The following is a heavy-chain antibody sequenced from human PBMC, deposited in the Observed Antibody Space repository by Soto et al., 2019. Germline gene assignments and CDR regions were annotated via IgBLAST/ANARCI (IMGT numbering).Heavy chain of an antibody. CDR3: ARAHAPTLPFDY. D-gene: IGHD2-15*01. CDR1: GGSVSNKTYY. V-gene: IGHV4-61*01. J-gene: IGHJ4*01. Sequence: TETLSLTCSVSGGSVSNKTYYWSWIRQPPGKRLEWIGFVYYSGTANYNPSLKSRVTISVDTSKNQFSLSLDSVTAADTAVYFCARAHAPTLPFDYWGQGTLVTVSS. CDR2: VYYSGTA.